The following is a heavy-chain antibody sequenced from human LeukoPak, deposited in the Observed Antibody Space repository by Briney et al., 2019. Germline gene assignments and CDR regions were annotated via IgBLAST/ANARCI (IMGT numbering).Heavy chain of an antibody. D-gene: IGHD3-22*01. CDR3: ARGTDSSGSDTFDP. CDR1: GGSISSSNW. V-gene: IGHV4-4*02. CDR2: IYRSGST. Sequence: SETLSLTCAVSGGSISSSNWWSWVRQPPGKGLEWIGEIYRSGSTNYNPSLKSRVTISVDTSKNQFSLKLSSVTAADTAVYYCARGTDSSGSDTFDPWGQGTLVTVSS. J-gene: IGHJ5*02.